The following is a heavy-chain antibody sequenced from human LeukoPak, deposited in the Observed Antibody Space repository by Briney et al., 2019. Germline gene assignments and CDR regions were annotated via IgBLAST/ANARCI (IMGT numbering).Heavy chain of an antibody. CDR3: ATGIAVAGLFIFDY. CDR1: GGSISSYY. Sequence: SETLSLTCTVSGGSISSYYWSWIRQPPGKGLEWIGYIYYSGSTNYNPSLKSRVTISVDTSKNQFSLKLSSVTAADTAVYYCATGIAVAGLFIFDYWGQGTLVTVSS. D-gene: IGHD6-19*01. J-gene: IGHJ4*02. V-gene: IGHV4-59*08. CDR2: IYYSGST.